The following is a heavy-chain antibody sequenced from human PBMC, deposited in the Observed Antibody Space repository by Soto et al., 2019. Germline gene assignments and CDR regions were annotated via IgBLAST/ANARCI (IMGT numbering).Heavy chain of an antibody. CDR1: DNP. J-gene: IGHJ6*02. CDR2: ISGSGDVT. Sequence: EVQLLESGGGLAQPGGSLRLSCTATDNPLSWARQAPGRGLEWVSAISGSGDVTHYGDSVKGRFTISRDNSKNTMYLQMDSLRVDDTAVYYCATRIYTTIPGGMDVWGQGTTVTVSS. D-gene: IGHD2-2*02. V-gene: IGHV3-48*03. CDR3: ATRIYTTIPGGMDV.